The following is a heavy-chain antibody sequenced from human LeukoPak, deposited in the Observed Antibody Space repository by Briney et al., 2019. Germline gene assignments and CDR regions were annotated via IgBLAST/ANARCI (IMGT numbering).Heavy chain of an antibody. J-gene: IGHJ4*02. CDR3: ARGGTYGSGRNQHTTLDY. D-gene: IGHD3-10*01. CDR1: GGSITNDY. CDR2: IYARGST. Sequence: DPSETLSLTCTVSGGSITNDYWSWIRQAAGKELEWIGRIYARGSTNYNPSLKSRVTISLDKSKNQFSLNLNSVTAADTAVYYCARGGTYGSGRNQHTTLDYWSQGTLVTVSS. V-gene: IGHV4-4*07.